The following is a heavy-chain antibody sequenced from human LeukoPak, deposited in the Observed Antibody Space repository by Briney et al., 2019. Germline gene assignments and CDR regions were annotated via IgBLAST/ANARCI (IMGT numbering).Heavy chain of an antibody. CDR2: IYTSGST. V-gene: IGHV4-4*09. CDR1: GGSISSYY. Sequence: PSETLSLTCTVSGGSISSYYWSWIRQPPGKGLEWIGYIYTSGSTNYNPSLKSRVTISVDTSKNQFSLKLGSVTAADTAVYYCARHKPRAVVAREVNAFDIWGQGTMVTVSS. CDR3: ARHKPRAVVAREVNAFDI. J-gene: IGHJ3*02. D-gene: IGHD5-12*01.